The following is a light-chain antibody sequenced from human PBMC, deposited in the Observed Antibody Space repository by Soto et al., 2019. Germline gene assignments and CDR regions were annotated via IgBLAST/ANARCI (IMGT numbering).Light chain of an antibody. CDR1: SSDVGGYDH. CDR3: SSYTNQDTQL. J-gene: IGLJ3*02. CDR2: DVT. V-gene: IGLV2-14*03. Sequence: QSALTQPASVSGSPGQSITISCTGTSSDVGGYDHVSWYQQHPGKSPKLIIYDVTVRPSGISRRFSGSKSDNTASLAVSGLQPEDEADYYCSSYTNQDTQLFGGGTKLTVL.